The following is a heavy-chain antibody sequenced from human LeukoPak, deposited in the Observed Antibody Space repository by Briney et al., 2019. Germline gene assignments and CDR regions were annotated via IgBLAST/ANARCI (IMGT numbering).Heavy chain of an antibody. Sequence: SVKVSCKASGGTFSSYAISWVRQAPGQGLEWMGGIIPIFGTANYAQKFQGRVTITADESTSTAYMELSSLRSEDTAVYYCARGLGGAADYSYYYYMDVWGKGTTVTVSS. J-gene: IGHJ6*03. V-gene: IGHV1-69*01. CDR2: IIPIFGTA. CDR3: ARGLGGAADYSYYYYMDV. D-gene: IGHD1-26*01. CDR1: GGTFSSYA.